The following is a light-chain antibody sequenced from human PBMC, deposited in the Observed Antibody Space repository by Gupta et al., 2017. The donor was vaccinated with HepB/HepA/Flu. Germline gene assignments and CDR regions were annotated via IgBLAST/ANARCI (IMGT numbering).Light chain of an antibody. CDR2: KIS. CDR3: LQSTHFPRT. CDR1: QSLFHSNGNTY. V-gene: IGKV2-24*01. J-gene: IGKJ1*01. Sequence: VLTQSPLSFPVTLGQPAPISCRSSQSLFHSNGNTYLNWRQQRRGQPPRLLIYKISNRFSGVPDRLSGRGAGTDFTLKISRVEAEDVGVYYCLQSTHFPRTFGQGTKVEIK.